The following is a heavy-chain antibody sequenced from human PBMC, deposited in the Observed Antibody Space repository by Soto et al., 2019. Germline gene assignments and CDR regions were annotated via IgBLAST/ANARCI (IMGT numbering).Heavy chain of an antibody. CDR3: ARESEDLTSNFDY. Sequence: XGSLGLSGAASGCTFTRYSMNWVRQAPGKGLEWVSSISSTTNYIYYGDSMKGRFTISRDNAKNSLYLEMNSLRAEDTAVYYCARESEDLTSNFDYWGQGTLVTVSS. CDR2: ISSTTNYI. V-gene: IGHV3-21*06. J-gene: IGHJ4*02. CDR1: GCTFTRYS.